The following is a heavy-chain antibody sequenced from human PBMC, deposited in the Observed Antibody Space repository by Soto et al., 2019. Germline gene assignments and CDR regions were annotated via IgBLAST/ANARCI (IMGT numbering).Heavy chain of an antibody. J-gene: IGHJ4*02. CDR1: GFKFEDYA. Sequence: QLVESGGDLVQPGRSLRLSCAASGFKFEDYAMHWVRQAPGKGLEWVSSISWGSGSIGYADSVRGRFAISRDNAKKSLYLQTNSLRTVDTALYYCARSRASVTPLDYWGQGTLVTVSS. V-gene: IGHV3-9*01. CDR2: ISWGSGSI. D-gene: IGHD4-17*01. CDR3: ARSRASVTPLDY.